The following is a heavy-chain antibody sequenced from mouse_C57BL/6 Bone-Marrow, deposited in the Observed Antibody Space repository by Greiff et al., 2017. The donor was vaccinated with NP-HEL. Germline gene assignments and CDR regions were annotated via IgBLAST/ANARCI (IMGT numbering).Heavy chain of an antibody. V-gene: IGHV1-26*01. J-gene: IGHJ3*01. CDR1: GYTFTDYY. CDR2: INPNNGGT. CDR3: ARWTTVVAPSFAY. Sequence: EVKLQQSGPELVKPGASVKISCKASGYTFTDYYMNWVKQSHGKSLEWIGDINPNNGGTSYNQKFKGKATLTVDKSSSTAYMELRSLTSEDSAVYYCARWTTVVAPSFAYWGQGTLVTVSA. D-gene: IGHD1-1*01.